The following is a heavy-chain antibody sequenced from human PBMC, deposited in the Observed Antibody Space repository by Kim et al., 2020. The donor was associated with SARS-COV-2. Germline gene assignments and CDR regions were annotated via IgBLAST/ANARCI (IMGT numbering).Heavy chain of an antibody. Sequence: GGSLRLSCGASGFTYSIYGMSWVRQAPGKGLEWVSDISANGANTYYADSVKGRFTMSRDNAKNTLYLQMNSLRAEDTAVYYCAKDLGGSFDYWGQGTLVT. CDR2: ISANGANT. CDR1: GFTYSIYG. V-gene: IGHV3-23*01. J-gene: IGHJ4*02. CDR3: AKDLGGSFDY. D-gene: IGHD7-27*01.